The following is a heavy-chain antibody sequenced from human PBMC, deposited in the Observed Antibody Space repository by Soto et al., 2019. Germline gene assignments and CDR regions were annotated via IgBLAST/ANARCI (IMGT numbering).Heavy chain of an antibody. CDR2: IKSKTDGGIT. D-gene: IGHD2-15*01. Sequence: GGSLRLSCAASGFTFSNAWMNWVRQAPGKGLEWVGRIKSKTDGGITDYAAPVKGRFTISRDDSKNTLYLQMNSLKTEDAAVYYCTTELLWHYYYGMDVWGQGTTVTVSS. V-gene: IGHV3-15*07. CDR3: TTELLWHYYYGMDV. CDR1: GFTFSNAW. J-gene: IGHJ6*02.